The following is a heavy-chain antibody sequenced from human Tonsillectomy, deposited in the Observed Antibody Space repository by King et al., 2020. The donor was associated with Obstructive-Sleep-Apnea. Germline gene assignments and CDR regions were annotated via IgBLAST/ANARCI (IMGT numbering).Heavy chain of an antibody. CDR3: ASWGGRYYDILTGYYPSIDY. V-gene: IGHV3-21*01. J-gene: IGHJ4*02. CDR2: ISSSSDYI. CDR1: GFTFSSYS. Sequence: VQLVESGGGLVKPGGSLRLSCAASGFTFSSYSMNWVRQAPGKGLEWVSSISSSSDYIYYSDSVKGRFTISRDNAKNSLYLQMNSLRAEGTAVYYCASWGGRYYDILTGYYPSIDYWGQGTLVTVSS. D-gene: IGHD3-9*01.